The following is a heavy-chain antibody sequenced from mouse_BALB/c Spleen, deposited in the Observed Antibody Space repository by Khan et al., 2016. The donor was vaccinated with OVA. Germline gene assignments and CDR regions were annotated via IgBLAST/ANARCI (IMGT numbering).Heavy chain of an antibody. CDR2: IWSGGTT. V-gene: IGHV2-2*02. Sequence: QVQLKESGPGLVQPSQSLSITCTVSGFSLTTYGVHWVRQSPGKGLEWLGVIWSGGTTDYSAAFISRLSITKDNSKSQVFFKMNSLQANDTATYDGARNYDDAEGLAYWGQGTLVTVSA. J-gene: IGHJ3*01. CDR3: ARNYDDAEGLAY. CDR1: GFSLTTYG. D-gene: IGHD2-4*01.